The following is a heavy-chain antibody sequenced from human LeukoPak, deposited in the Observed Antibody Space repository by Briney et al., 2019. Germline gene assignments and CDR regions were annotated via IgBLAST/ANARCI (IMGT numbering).Heavy chain of an antibody. Sequence: GGSLRLSCAAGFTFSSYWMSWVRQAPGKGLEWVANIKQDGSEKYYVDSVKGRFTISRDNAKNSLYLQMNSLRAEDTAVYYCARNYYDSSGYSLIDYWGQGTLVTVSS. CDR1: GFTFSSYW. CDR3: ARNYYDSSGYSLIDY. J-gene: IGHJ4*02. CDR2: IKQDGSEK. D-gene: IGHD3-22*01. V-gene: IGHV3-7*01.